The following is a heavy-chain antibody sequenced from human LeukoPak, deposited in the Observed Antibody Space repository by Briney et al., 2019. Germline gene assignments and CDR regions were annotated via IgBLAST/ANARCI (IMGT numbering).Heavy chain of an antibody. D-gene: IGHD3-22*01. CDR1: GFTFSSSG. V-gene: IGHV3-30*02. Sequence: PGGSLRLSCAASGFTFSSSGMHWVRQAPGEGLEWVAFIRFDGSTKYYADSVKGRFTISRDNAKNSLYLQMNSLRAEDTAVYYCARTFTMIVEDWFDPWGQGTLVTVSS. J-gene: IGHJ5*02. CDR2: IRFDGSTK. CDR3: ARTFTMIVEDWFDP.